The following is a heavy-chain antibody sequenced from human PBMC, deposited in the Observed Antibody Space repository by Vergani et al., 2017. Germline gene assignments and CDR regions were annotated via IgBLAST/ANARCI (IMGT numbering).Heavy chain of an antibody. Sequence: QVHLQQRGAGVLKPSETLSLTCGVIGGSLSGYFWSWIRQSPGGGLEWIGEITAIGSAKYSPSATSRVTISVDTSRGEFTLTVTSVTAADTGLYFCASRRPRLKLGTKSNAGTFDSWGQGTLVTVSS. CDR3: ASRRPRLKLGTKSNAGTFDS. J-gene: IGHJ4*02. D-gene: IGHD1-1*01. CDR2: ITAIGSA. CDR1: GGSLSGYF. V-gene: IGHV4-34*02.